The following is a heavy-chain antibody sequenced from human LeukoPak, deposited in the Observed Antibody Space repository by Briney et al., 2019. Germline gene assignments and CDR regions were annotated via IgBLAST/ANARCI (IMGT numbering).Heavy chain of an antibody. Sequence: SETLSLTCTVSGGSISSYYWSWLRQPPGKGLEWIGYIYYSGSTDYNPSLKSRVTISVDTSKNQFSLKLSSVTAADTAVYYCARERRGYDILTGQPFDPWGQGTLVTVSS. CDR2: IYYSGST. J-gene: IGHJ5*02. D-gene: IGHD3-9*01. V-gene: IGHV4-59*01. CDR3: ARERRGYDILTGQPFDP. CDR1: GGSISSYY.